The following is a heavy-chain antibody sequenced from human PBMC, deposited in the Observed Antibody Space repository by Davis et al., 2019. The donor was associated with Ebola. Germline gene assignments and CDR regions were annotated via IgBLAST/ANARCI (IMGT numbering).Heavy chain of an antibody. CDR1: GGSISSGDYY. V-gene: IGHV4-30-4*01. Sequence: PSETLSLTCTVSGGSISSGDYYWSWIRQPPGKGLEWIGYSYYSGSTYYNPSLKSRVTISVDTSKNQFSLKLSSVTAADTAVYYCARARRDGYNPCDYWGQGTLVTVSS. CDR2: SYYSGST. J-gene: IGHJ4*02. D-gene: IGHD5-24*01. CDR3: ARARRDGYNPCDY.